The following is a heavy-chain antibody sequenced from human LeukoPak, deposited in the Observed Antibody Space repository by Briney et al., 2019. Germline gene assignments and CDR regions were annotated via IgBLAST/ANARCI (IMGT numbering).Heavy chain of an antibody. J-gene: IGHJ4*02. CDR2: ISYDGSNK. D-gene: IGHD6-13*01. CDR1: GFTFSSYA. Sequence: GGSLRLSCAASGFTFSSYAMHWVRQAPGKGLEWAAVISYDGSNKYYVDSVKGRFTISRDNSKNTLYLQMNSLRAEDTAVYYCARRIAAVDYWGQGTLVTVSS. V-gene: IGHV3-30-3*01. CDR3: ARRIAAVDY.